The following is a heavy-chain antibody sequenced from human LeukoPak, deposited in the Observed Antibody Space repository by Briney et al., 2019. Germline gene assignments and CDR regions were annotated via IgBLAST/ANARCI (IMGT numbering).Heavy chain of an antibody. V-gene: IGHV3-13*01. J-gene: IGHJ4*02. CDR3: ARGHYVSSGYCFDY. CDR2: ICTAGDT. Sequence: GGTLRLSCAVSGFTFRSYDMHWVRQATGKGLEGGSAICTAGDTYYPGSLKGRFTISRENAKNSLYLQMNSLRAGDTAVYYCARGHYVSSGYCFDYWGQGTLVTVSS. CDR1: GFTFRSYD. D-gene: IGHD3-22*01.